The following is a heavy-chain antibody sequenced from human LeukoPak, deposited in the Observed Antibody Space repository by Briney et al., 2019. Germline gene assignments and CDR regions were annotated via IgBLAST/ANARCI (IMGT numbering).Heavy chain of an antibody. CDR3: AREGVGTSLNGGLWFDP. CDR2: IYYSGST. CDR1: GGSISSYY. D-gene: IGHD2-2*01. V-gene: IGHV4-59*01. J-gene: IGHJ5*02. Sequence: SETLSLTCTVSGGSISSYYWSWIRQPPGKGLEGIGYIYYSGSTNYNPSLKSRVTISVDTSKNQFSLKLSSVTAADTAVYYCAREGVGTSLNGGLWFDPWGQGTLVTVSS.